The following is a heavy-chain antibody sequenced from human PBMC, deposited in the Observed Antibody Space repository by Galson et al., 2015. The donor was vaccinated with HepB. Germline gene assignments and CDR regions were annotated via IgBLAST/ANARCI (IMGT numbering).Heavy chain of an antibody. CDR1: GFTFSNFG. D-gene: IGHD1-26*01. J-gene: IGHJ4*02. CDR3: AKEGHSRGYGAYFDY. CDR2: ISTDGGLK. Sequence: SLRLSCAASGFTFSNFGMHWVRQAPGKGLEWVAVISTDGGLKYYADSVKGRFTISRDNSKNMLYLQMSSLRAEDTALYYCAKEGHSRGYGAYFDYWGQGTLVTVSS. V-gene: IGHV3-30*18.